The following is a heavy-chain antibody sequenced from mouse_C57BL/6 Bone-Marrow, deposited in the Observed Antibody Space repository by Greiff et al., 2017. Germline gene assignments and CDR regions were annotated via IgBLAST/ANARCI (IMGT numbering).Heavy chain of an antibody. J-gene: IGHJ4*01. V-gene: IGHV3-6*01. CDR3: AVTFMDY. D-gene: IGHD2-1*01. CDR2: FSYAGSN. Sequence: ESGPGLVKPSQSLSLTCSVTGYSITSGYYWNWIRQFPGNTLEWMGYFSYAGSNNYNPSLKNRISITRDTSKNQFFLKLNSVTTEDTATYYCAVTFMDYWGQGTSVTVSS. CDR1: GYSITSGYY.